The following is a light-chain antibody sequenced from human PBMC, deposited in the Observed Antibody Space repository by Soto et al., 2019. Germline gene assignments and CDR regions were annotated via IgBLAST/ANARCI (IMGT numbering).Light chain of an antibody. CDR1: QSVSNY. J-gene: IGKJ1*01. CDR2: TAS. CDR3: QQRSTWPPWT. V-gene: IGKV3-11*01. Sequence: EIVLTQSPATLSLSPGERATLSCRASQSVSNYLAWYQHKPGQAPRLLIYTASSRATGIPARFSGSGSGTDFNLTISSLEPEDFAVYYCQQRSTWPPWTFGQGTKVEVK.